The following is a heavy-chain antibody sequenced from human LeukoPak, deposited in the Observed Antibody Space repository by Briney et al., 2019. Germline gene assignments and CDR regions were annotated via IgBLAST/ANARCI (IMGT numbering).Heavy chain of an antibody. J-gene: IGHJ4*02. CDR1: GDSIGSHY. Sequence: SQTLSLTGTVSGDSIGSHYWSWIRQPAGKGLEWIGRIYPSGTTNYNPSLKSRVTISIDTSKNQFSLKLSSVTAADTAVYYCARDPFDFWSGSILDWGQGTLVTVSS. D-gene: IGHD3-3*01. CDR3: ARDPFDFWSGSILD. CDR2: IYPSGTT. V-gene: IGHV4-61*02.